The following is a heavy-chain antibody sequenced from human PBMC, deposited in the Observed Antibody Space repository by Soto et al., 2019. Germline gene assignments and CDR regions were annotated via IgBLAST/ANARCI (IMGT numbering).Heavy chain of an antibody. CDR2: INHSGST. Sequence: TLAFTCAVCGSFFSRYYCSWIRKRPGNRLEWIGEINHSGSTNYNPSLKSRVTISVDTSKNQFSLKLSSVTAADTAVYYCARGEDSSSWYEEDYYYGMDVWGQGTTVTVSS. CDR3: ARGEDSSSWYEEDYYYGMDV. V-gene: IGHV4-34*01. J-gene: IGHJ6*02. D-gene: IGHD6-13*01. CDR1: GSFFSRYY.